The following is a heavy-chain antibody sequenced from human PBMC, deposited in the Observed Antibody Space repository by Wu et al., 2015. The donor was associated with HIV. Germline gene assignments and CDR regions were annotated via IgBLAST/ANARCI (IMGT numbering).Heavy chain of an antibody. CDR2: VNSDNGGT. CDR1: GYKFTDYY. D-gene: IGHD6-19*01. V-gene: IGHV1-2*02. J-gene: IGHJ6*02. Sequence: QVHLMQSGAEVKKPGASVKVSCKASGYKFTDYYVHWVRQAPGQGLEWLGWVNSDNGGTNYELKFHGRVTMTRDTSSTTSYMELSSLTSADTAVYYCARTSDWPYYYGMDVVGPRDHGRRFL. CDR3: ARTSDWPYYYGMDV.